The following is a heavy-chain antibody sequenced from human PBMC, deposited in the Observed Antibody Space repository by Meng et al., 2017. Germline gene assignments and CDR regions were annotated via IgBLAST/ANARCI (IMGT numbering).Heavy chain of an antibody. CDR2: ISGDGSIT. D-gene: IGHD1-1*01. J-gene: IGHJ4*02. CDR1: GFTFNNYW. CDR3: LDEAPRSDY. Sequence: VQLVESGGGVVQPGVTLRLSCAASGFTFNNYWRHWGRQVPGKGLVWVSRISGDGSITNYADSVKGRFTISRDNAKNTLYLQMNSLRPEDTAVYYCLDEAPRSDYWGQGSLVTVSS. V-gene: IGHV3-74*01.